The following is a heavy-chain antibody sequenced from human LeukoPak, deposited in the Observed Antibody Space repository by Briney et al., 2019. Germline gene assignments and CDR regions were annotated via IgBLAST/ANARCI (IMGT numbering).Heavy chain of an antibody. V-gene: IGHV3-7*01. CDR3: ASGNHFDY. J-gene: IGHJ4*02. Sequence: GGSLRLSCAASGFTFSNSWMSWVRQAPGMGLEFVANIKQDGSEMYYVDSVKGRFTFSRDNAKNSLYLQMNSLRVEDTAVYYCASGNHFDYWGQGTLVTVSS. D-gene: IGHD1-14*01. CDR2: IKQDGSEM. CDR1: GFTFSNSW.